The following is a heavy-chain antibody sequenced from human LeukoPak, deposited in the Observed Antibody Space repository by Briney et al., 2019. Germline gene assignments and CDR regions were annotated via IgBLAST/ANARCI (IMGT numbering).Heavy chain of an antibody. J-gene: IGHJ5*02. D-gene: IGHD3-10*01. V-gene: IGHV3-33*01. CDR1: GFTLSNYG. CDR2: FCYNGRTT. Sequence: GGSLRLSCAASGFTLSNYGMHWARQAPGKGREGGPVFCYNGRTTYYGDSVKGRFTISRDIPKNTLYLEVNSLRAEDTAVYYCARSLERDYHGSGYYMNNWFDPWGQGTLVTVSS. CDR3: ARSLERDYHGSGYYMNNWFDP.